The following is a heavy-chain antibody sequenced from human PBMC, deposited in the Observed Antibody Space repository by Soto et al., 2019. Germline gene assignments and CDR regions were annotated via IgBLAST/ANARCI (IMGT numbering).Heavy chain of an antibody. Sequence: SETLSLTCAVYGGSFSGYYWSWIRQPPGKGLEWIGEINHSGSTNYNPSLKSRVTISVDTSKNQFSLKLSSVTAADTAVYYCARISIXIFGVVISAPYYYGMDVWGQGTTVTVSS. CDR3: ARISIXIFGVVISAPYYYGMDV. V-gene: IGHV4-34*01. CDR2: INHSGST. CDR1: GGSFSGYY. D-gene: IGHD3-3*01. J-gene: IGHJ6*01.